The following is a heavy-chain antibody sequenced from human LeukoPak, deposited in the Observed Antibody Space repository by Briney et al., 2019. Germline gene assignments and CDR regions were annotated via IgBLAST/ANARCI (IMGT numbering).Heavy chain of an antibody. CDR1: GGSFSGYY. D-gene: IGHD3-10*01. J-gene: IGHJ4*02. V-gene: IGHV4-34*01. CDR3: AINDGSGSYFKSDF. Sequence: SETLSLTCAVYGGSFSGYYWSWVRQPPGKGLEWIGEINQSGSTNYNPSLKSLVTISIDTSKNQFSLKMTSVTAAETAMYYCAINDGSGSYFKSDFWGQGALVTVSS. CDR2: INQSGST.